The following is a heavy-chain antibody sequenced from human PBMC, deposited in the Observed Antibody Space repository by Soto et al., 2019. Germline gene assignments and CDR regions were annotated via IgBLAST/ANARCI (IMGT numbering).Heavy chain of an antibody. V-gene: IGHV1-2*02. CDR2: INPNSGGT. J-gene: IGHJ6*02. CDR3: ARDRGNMVAIFHHYYGMDV. D-gene: IGHD3-3*02. CDR1: GYTFTGYY. Sequence: GASVKVSCKASGYTFTGYYMHWVRQAPGQGLEWMGWINPNSGGTKYAQKFQGRVTMTRDTSISTVYMELSRLKSDDTAVYYCARDRGNMVAIFHHYYGMDVWGQGTTVTVSS.